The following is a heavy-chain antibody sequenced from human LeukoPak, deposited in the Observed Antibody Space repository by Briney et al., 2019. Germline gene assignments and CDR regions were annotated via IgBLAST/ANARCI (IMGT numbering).Heavy chain of an antibody. Sequence: PGGSLRLSCAASGFTLRNYPMAWVRQAPGKGLDWVSVIGAGGGGPNYADSVQGRFTISRDNAENTLYLQMKSLRAEDTAVYYCAKYHQNFHTSNNCDRAFDNWGEGALVTVSS. CDR1: GFTLRNYP. J-gene: IGHJ4*02. V-gene: IGHV3-23*01. CDR3: AKYHQNFHTSNNCDRAFDN. D-gene: IGHD2/OR15-2a*01. CDR2: IGAGGGGP.